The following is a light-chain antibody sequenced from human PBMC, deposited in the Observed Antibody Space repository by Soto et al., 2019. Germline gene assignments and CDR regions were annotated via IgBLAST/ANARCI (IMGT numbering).Light chain of an antibody. J-gene: IGLJ2*01. Sequence: QSALTQPRSVSGSPGQSVTISCTGTSSDVGNYNYVSWYQQLPGKAPKLMIYDVTKRPSGVPDRFSGSKSGNTASLTISGLQAEDEADYSCCSYAGSYTVLFGGGTKVTVL. V-gene: IGLV2-11*01. CDR1: SSDVGNYNY. CDR3: CSYAGSYTVL. CDR2: DVT.